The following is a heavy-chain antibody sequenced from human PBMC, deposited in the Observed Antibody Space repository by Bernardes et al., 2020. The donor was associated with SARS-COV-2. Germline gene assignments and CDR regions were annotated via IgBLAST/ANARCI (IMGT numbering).Heavy chain of an antibody. CDR2: IYYSGST. CDR3: ARFTIFGVVKAFDI. Sequence: SETLSLTCTVSGCSISSYYLSWIRQPPGKGLEWVGYIYYSGSTNYNPSLKSRVTISVDTSKNQFSLKLSSVTAADTAVYYCARFTIFGVVKAFDIWGQGTMVTVSS. V-gene: IGHV4-59*01. J-gene: IGHJ3*02. D-gene: IGHD3-3*01. CDR1: GCSISSYY.